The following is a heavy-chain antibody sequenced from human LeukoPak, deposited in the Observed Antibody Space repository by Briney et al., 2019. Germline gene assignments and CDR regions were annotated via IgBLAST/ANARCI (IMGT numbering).Heavy chain of an antibody. V-gene: IGHV3-21*01. D-gene: IGHD3-16*01. J-gene: IGHJ4*02. Sequence: GGSLRLSCAASGFSFSSYTMNWVRQAPGKGLEWVSSIRSSSSYIYYADSLKGRFTISRDNAKNSLYLQMNSLRAEDTAVYYCAKVGGSQGVFDYWGQGTLVTVSS. CDR1: GFSFSSYT. CDR3: AKVGGSQGVFDY. CDR2: IRSSSSYI.